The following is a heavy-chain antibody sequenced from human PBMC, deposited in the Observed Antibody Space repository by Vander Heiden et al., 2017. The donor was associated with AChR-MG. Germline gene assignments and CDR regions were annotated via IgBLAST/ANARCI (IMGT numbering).Heavy chain of an antibody. D-gene: IGHD2-15*01. CDR1: GGTFSSYA. CDR3: ARETCSGGSCYQPFDY. J-gene: IGHJ4*02. V-gene: IGHV1-69*01. CDR2: IIPIFGTA. Sequence: QVQLVQSGAEVKKPGSSVKVSRKATGGTFSSYAISWVRQAPGQGLEWMGGIIPIFGTANYAQKFQGRVTITADESTSTAYMELSSLRSEDTAVYYCARETCSGGSCYQPFDYWGQGTLVTVSS.